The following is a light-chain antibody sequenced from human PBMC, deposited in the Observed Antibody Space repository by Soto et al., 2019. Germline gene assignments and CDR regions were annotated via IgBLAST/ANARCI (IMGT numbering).Light chain of an antibody. J-gene: IGKJ1*01. CDR1: PSISDT. Sequence: EIVMTQSPATLSVSQGGRATLSCRASPSISDTLAWYQQKPGQAPRLLTYGASRRATGFPARFSGSGSGTDFTPTICSLESEDLAVYYCQQYDNWPWTFGQGNKVDSK. V-gene: IGKV3-15*01. CDR3: QQYDNWPWT. CDR2: GAS.